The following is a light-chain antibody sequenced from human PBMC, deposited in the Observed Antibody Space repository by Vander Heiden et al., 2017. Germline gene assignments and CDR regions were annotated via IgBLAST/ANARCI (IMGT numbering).Light chain of an antibody. J-gene: IGKJ1*01. CDR2: GAS. V-gene: IGKV3-20*01. CDR3: QQYSDSLRT. Sequence: DIVLTQSPGTLSLSPGERATLSCSASQSISSTYLAWYQQKPGQAPRRLIYGASSRATGIPDRVSGSGSGTDFTLTISRLEPDDFAVFYCQQYSDSLRTFGQGTKVEIK. CDR1: QSISSTY.